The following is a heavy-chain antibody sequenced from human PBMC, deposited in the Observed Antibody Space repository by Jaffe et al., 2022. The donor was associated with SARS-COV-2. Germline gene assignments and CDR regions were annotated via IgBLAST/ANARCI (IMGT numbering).Heavy chain of an antibody. D-gene: IGHD6-13*01. CDR1: GFTFSGYW. V-gene: IGHV3-74*01. CDR2: IDSDGSST. J-gene: IGHJ4*02. Sequence: EVQLVESGGGLVQPGGSLRLSCAASGFTFSGYWMHWVRQVPGKRLVWVSRIDSDGSSTNYADSVKGRFTISRDNAKNTLFLQMNSLRAEDTAVYYCAVIASGATDYWGQGTLVTVSS. CDR3: AVIASGATDY.